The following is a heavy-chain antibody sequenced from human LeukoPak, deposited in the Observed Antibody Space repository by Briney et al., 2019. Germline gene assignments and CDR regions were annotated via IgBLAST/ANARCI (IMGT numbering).Heavy chain of an antibody. D-gene: IGHD6-19*01. CDR3: ARDAGSPSSGWYLYGMDV. V-gene: IGHV4-34*01. CDR1: GGSFSGYY. CDR2: INHSGST. J-gene: IGHJ6*02. Sequence: SETLSLTCAVYGGSFSGYYWSWIRQPPGKGLEWIGEINHSGSTNYNPSLKSRVTISVDTSKNQFSLKLSSVTAADTAVYYCARDAGSPSSGWYLYGMDVWGQGTTVTVSS.